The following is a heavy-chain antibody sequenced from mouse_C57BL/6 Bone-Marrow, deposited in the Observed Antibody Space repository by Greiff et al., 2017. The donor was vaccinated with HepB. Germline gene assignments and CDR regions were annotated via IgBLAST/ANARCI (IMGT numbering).Heavy chain of an antibody. V-gene: IGHV1-9*01. Sequence: QVQLQQSGAELMKPGASVKLSCKASGYTFTGYWIHWVKQRPGHGLEWIGDILPGSGSTNYNEKFKGKATFTADTSSNTAYMQLSILTTEDSAIYYCARGVYSNYDRWDFDVWGTGTTVTVSS. D-gene: IGHD2-5*01. J-gene: IGHJ1*03. CDR3: ARGVYSNYDRWDFDV. CDR1: GYTFTGYW. CDR2: ILPGSGST.